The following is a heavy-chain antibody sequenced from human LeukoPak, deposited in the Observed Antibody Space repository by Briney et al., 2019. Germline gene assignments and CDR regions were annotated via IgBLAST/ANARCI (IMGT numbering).Heavy chain of an antibody. CDR2: INSDGSST. CDR1: GFTFRSYW. D-gene: IGHD1-26*01. Sequence: PGGSLRLSCAASGFTFRSYWMQWVRQAPGKGLVWVSRINSDGSSTSYADSVKGRFTISRDNAKNTLYLQMNSLRAEDTAVYCCARDRGGSYDPYFDYWGQGTLVTVSS. V-gene: IGHV3-74*01. CDR3: ARDRGGSYDPYFDY. J-gene: IGHJ4*02.